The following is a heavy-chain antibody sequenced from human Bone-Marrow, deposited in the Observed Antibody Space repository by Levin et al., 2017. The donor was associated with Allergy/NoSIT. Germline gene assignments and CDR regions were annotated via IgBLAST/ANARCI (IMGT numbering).Heavy chain of an antibody. CDR3: ARDLDPQGTFLRFYGSGSSLDY. D-gene: IGHD3-10*01. Sequence: ASVKVSCKASGYTFTSYGISWVRQAPGQGLEWMGWISAYNGNTNYAQKLQGRVTMTTDTSTSTAYMELRSLRSDDTAVYYCARDLDPQGTFLRFYGSGSSLDYWGQGTLVTVSS. CDR2: ISAYNGNT. J-gene: IGHJ4*02. V-gene: IGHV1-18*01. CDR1: GYTFTSYG.